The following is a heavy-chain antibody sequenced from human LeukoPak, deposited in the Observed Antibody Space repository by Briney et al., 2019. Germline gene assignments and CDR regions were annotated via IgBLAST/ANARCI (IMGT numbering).Heavy chain of an antibody. V-gene: IGHV3-15*01. CDR3: TTDDEYYYDSSGYYFYSFGY. Sequence: GGSLRLSCAASGFTFSNAWMSWVRQAPGKGLEWVGRIKSKTDGGTTDYAAPVKGRFTISRDDSKNTLYLQMNNLKTEDTAVYYCTTDDEYYYDSSGYYFYSFGYWGQGTLVTVSS. CDR2: IKSKTDGGTT. CDR1: GFTFSNAW. J-gene: IGHJ4*02. D-gene: IGHD3-22*01.